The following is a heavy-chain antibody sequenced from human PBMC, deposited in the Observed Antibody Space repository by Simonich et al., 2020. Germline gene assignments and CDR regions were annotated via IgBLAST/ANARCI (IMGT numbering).Heavy chain of an antibody. CDR1: GFTFSSYA. CDR2: ISGSGGSK. D-gene: IGHD3-22*01. CDR3: EKDLGERITMIVVVIDAFDI. J-gene: IGHJ3*02. Sequence: GGGLVQPGGSLRLSCAASGFTFSSYAMSWVRQAPGKGLEWVSAISGSGGSKYYSDSVKGRFTISRDNSKNTLYLQMNSLRAEDTAVYYCEKDLGERITMIVVVIDAFDIWGQGTMVTVSS. V-gene: IGHV3-23*01.